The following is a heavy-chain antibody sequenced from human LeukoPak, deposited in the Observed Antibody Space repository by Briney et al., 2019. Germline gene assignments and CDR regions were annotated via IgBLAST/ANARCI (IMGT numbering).Heavy chain of an antibody. Sequence: PSETLSLTCTVSGGSISSYYWSWIRQPPGTGLEWIGSIYNSGSTDYNPSLKSRVTISVATSKNQLSLKLNSVTAADTAVYYCAREVGPSYFDYWGQGTLVTVSS. CDR1: GGSISSYY. CDR3: AREVGPSYFDY. D-gene: IGHD3-10*01. CDR2: IYNSGST. J-gene: IGHJ4*02. V-gene: IGHV4-39*07.